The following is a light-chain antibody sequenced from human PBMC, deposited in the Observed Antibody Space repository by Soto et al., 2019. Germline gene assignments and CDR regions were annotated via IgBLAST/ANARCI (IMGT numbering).Light chain of an antibody. CDR1: QSISNS. J-gene: IGKJ2*01. CDR2: KAS. V-gene: IGKV1-5*03. CDR3: QHYNDYSPYT. Sequence: DIQMTQSPSTLSASVGDRATITCRASQSISNSLAWYQQKPGKAPKIRIYKASSLESGVPSRFSGRGSGTEFTLTISSLQPDDFATYYCQHYNDYSPYTFGQGTKLEIK.